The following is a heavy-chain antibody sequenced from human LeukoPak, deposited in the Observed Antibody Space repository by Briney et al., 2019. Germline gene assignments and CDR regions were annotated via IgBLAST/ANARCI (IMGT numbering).Heavy chain of an antibody. CDR2: ISSSGSTI. CDR3: ARGVAEDINYYYYGMDV. J-gene: IGHJ6*02. CDR1: GFTFSDCY. V-gene: IGHV3-11*01. Sequence: RTGGSLRLSCAASGFTFSDCYMSWIRQAPGKGLEWVSYISSSGSTIYYADSVKGRFTISRDNAKNSLYLQMNSLRAEDTAVYYCARGVAEDINYYYYGMDVWGQGTTVTVSS.